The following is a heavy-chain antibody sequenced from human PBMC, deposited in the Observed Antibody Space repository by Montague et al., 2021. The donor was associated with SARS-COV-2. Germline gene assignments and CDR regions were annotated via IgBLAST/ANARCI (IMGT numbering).Heavy chain of an antibody. D-gene: IGHD3-22*01. Sequence: SLRLSLSASGFIFEDYAMHWVRQAPGKGLEWVSGISWNSGSIAYADSVKGRFTISRENAKNSLYLQMSSLRPEDTALYYCAKDGGHSSGYYYEGGFDSWGQGTPVTVSS. CDR1: GFIFEDYA. J-gene: IGHJ4*02. CDR2: ISWNSGSI. CDR3: AKDGGHSSGYYYEGGFDS. V-gene: IGHV3-9*01.